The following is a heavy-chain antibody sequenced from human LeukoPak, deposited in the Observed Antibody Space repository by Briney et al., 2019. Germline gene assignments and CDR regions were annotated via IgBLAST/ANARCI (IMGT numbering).Heavy chain of an antibody. D-gene: IGHD3-22*01. CDR2: INSDGSST. J-gene: IGHJ4*02. CDR1: GFTFTSYW. Sequence: GGSLRLSCVASGFTFTSYWMHWVRQAPGRGLVWVSRINSDGSSTSYADSVKGRFTISRDNAKNTVYLQMNSLRAEDTAVYYCARVGGYYKPESFDCWGQGTLVTVSS. CDR3: ARVGGYYKPESFDC. V-gene: IGHV3-74*01.